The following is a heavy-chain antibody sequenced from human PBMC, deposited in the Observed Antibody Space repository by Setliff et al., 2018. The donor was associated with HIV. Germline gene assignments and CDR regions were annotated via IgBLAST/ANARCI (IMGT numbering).Heavy chain of an antibody. V-gene: IGHV4-31*03. J-gene: IGHJ4*02. Sequence: PSETLSLTCTVSGGSISSGGYYWSWIRQHPGKGLEWIGYIHYSGSTYFNPSLKSRVTISLDTSKNQFSLKVSSMTAADTAVYYCARSGSSSPYYFDYWGQGTLVTVSS. CDR3: ARSGSSSPYYFDY. D-gene: IGHD6-6*01. CDR2: IHYSGST. CDR1: GGSISSGGYY.